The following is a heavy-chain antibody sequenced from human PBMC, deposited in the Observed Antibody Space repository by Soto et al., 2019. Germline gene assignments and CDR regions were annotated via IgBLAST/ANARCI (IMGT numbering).Heavy chain of an antibody. D-gene: IGHD2-15*01. CDR3: ASSTRPLYCSGRSCYTRWFDP. V-gene: IGHV4-4*02. Sequence: SETLSLTCAVSSGSISSSNWWSWVRQPPGKGLEWIGEIYHSGSTNYNPSLKSRVTISVDKSKNQFSLKLSSVTAADTAVYYCASSTRPLYCSGRSCYTRWFDPWGQGTLVTVSS. CDR1: SGSISSSNW. J-gene: IGHJ5*02. CDR2: IYHSGST.